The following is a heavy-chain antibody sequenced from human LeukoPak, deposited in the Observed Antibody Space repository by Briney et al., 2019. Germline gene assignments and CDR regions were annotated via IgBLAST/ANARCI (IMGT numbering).Heavy chain of an antibody. Sequence: PGGSLRLSCAASGFTFSSYGMHWVRQAPGKGLEWVAVISYDGSNKYYADSVKGRFTISRDNSKNTLYLQMNSLRAEDTAVYYCAKGAIRGAAFDIWGQGTMVTVSS. V-gene: IGHV3-30*18. CDR2: ISYDGSNK. D-gene: IGHD2-21*01. CDR3: AKGAIRGAAFDI. J-gene: IGHJ3*02. CDR1: GFTFSSYG.